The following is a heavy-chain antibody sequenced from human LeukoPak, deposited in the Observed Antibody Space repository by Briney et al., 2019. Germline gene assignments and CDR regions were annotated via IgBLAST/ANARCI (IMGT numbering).Heavy chain of an antibody. Sequence: ASVKVSCKASGYTFTSYDVNWVRQATGQGLEWMGWMNPNSGSTGYAQKFQGRVTMTRNTSISTAYMELSSLRSEDTAVYYCARVGSSWNYDAFDIWGQGTMVTVSS. J-gene: IGHJ3*02. CDR2: MNPNSGST. V-gene: IGHV1-8*01. CDR1: GYTFTSYD. D-gene: IGHD6-13*01. CDR3: ARVGSSWNYDAFDI.